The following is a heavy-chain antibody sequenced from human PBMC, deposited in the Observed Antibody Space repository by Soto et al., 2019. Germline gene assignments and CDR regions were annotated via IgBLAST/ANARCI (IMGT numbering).Heavy chain of an antibody. CDR2: IGGEAVST. J-gene: IGHJ3*01. D-gene: IGHD1-1*01. Sequence: EVQLLESGGGLVQRGGSLRLSCTASGFIFSHYAMNWVRQGPGKGLEWVSVIGGEAVSTKCADSVKGRCTVSRDNSKNTVYLQLDSPRDDDTAIYYLAKDSIDHNGNYDPFDFWGQGTMVTVSS. V-gene: IGHV3-23*01. CDR3: AKDSIDHNGNYDPFDF. CDR1: GFIFSHYA.